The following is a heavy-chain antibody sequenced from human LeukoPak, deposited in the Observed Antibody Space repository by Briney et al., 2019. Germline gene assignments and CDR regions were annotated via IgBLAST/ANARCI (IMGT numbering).Heavy chain of an antibody. Sequence: VASVKVSCKSSGYTFTSYGISWVRPAPGQGLEWMGWISAYNGNTNYAQKLQGRVTMTTDTSTSTAYMELRSLRSDDTAVYYCARERVPAAMDGLNWFDPWGQGTLVTVSS. J-gene: IGHJ5*02. V-gene: IGHV1-18*01. D-gene: IGHD2-2*01. CDR2: ISAYNGNT. CDR3: ARERVPAAMDGLNWFDP. CDR1: GYTFTSYG.